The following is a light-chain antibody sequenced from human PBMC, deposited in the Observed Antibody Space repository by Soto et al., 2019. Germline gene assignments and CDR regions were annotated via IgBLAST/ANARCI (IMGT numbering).Light chain of an antibody. CDR1: QGISSW. Sequence: DIHLTQSPSSVSASLGCRVTSTFRSSQGISSWLASYQQKPGKAPKLLIYAASSLQSGVPSRFSGSGAGTDFTLTTSSLQTEDFATYYCKQANSFPLTFGGGTKVDIK. CDR2: AAS. V-gene: IGKV1D-12*01. CDR3: KQANSFPLT. J-gene: IGKJ4*01.